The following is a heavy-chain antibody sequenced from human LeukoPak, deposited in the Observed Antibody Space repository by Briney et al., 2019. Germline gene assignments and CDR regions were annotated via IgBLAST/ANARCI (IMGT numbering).Heavy chain of an antibody. D-gene: IGHD1-26*01. CDR1: GGSISSSNYF. J-gene: IGHJ4*02. V-gene: IGHV4-39*01. CDR3: AYSVSYDPFEF. CDR2: LFDNGTI. Sequence: SETLSLTCTVSGGSISSSNYFWGWIRQPPGKGLEWIGTLFDNGTIYYGQSFKSRVSISVDTSKNQFSLNLRSPAAADTAVYYCAYSVSYDPFEFWGQGALVTVSS.